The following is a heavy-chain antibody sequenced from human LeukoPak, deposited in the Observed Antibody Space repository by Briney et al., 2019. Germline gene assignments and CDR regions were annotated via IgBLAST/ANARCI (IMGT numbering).Heavy chain of an antibody. CDR2: VNTDGSTT. CDR3: ASLLWFGESLPNWFDP. CDR1: GFTFSSYW. V-gene: IGHV3-74*01. D-gene: IGHD3-10*01. J-gene: IGHJ5*02. Sequence: GGSLRLSCAASGFTFSSYWMHWVRQAPGKGLVWVSRVNTDGSTTCYADSVKGRFTISRDNAKNTLYLQMNSLRAEDTALYYCASLLWFGESLPNWFDPWGQGTLVTVSS.